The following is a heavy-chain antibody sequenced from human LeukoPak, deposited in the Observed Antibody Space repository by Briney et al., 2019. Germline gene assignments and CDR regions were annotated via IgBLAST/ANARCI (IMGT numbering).Heavy chain of an antibody. J-gene: IGHJ4*02. Sequence: SETLSLTCAVYGGSFSGYYWSWIRQPPGKGLEWIGEINHSGSTNYNPSLKSRVTISVDTSKNQFSLKLSSVTAADTAVYYCARRSVAAKYYFDYWGQGTLVTVSS. V-gene: IGHV4-34*01. D-gene: IGHD6-19*01. CDR1: GGSFSGYY. CDR3: ARRSVAAKYYFDY. CDR2: INHSGST.